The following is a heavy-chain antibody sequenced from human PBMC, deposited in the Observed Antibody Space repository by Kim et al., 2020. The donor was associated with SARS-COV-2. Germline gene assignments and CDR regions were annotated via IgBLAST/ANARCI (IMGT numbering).Heavy chain of an antibody. CDR1: GGTFSSYA. J-gene: IGHJ3*02. V-gene: IGHV1-69*04. CDR2: IIPIFGIA. CDR3: ASQPLGYCSSTSCYLGAFDI. Sequence: SVKVSCKASGGTFSSYAISWVRQAPGQGLEWMGRIIPIFGIANYAQKFQGRVTITADKSTSTAYMELSSLRSEDTAVYYCASQPLGYCSSTSCYLGAFDIWGQGTMVTVSS. D-gene: IGHD2-2*01.